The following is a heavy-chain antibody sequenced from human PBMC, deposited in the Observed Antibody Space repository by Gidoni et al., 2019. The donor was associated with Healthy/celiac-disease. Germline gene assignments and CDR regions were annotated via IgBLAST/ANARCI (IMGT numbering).Heavy chain of an antibody. CDR3: ASQITMVRANWFDP. D-gene: IGHD3-10*01. Sequence: QVQLQQWGAGLLKPSETLSLTCAVYGGSFSGYYWSWIRQPPGKGLEWIGEINHSGSTNYNPSLKSRVTISVDTSKNQFSLKLSSVTAADTAVYYCASQITMVRANWFDPWGQGTLVTVSS. J-gene: IGHJ5*02. CDR1: GGSFSGYY. CDR2: INHSGST. V-gene: IGHV4-34*01.